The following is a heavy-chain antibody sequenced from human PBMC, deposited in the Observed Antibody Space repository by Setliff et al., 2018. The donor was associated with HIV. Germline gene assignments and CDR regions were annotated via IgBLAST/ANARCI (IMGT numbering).Heavy chain of an antibody. V-gene: IGHV1-2*02. CDR1: GYTFTDYF. Sequence: ASVKVSCKTSGYTFTDYFIHGVRRSPGQGLEWMGWISPNNGDTNYAQKFQGRVTMTRDTSISPAYMELSRLRSDDTAVYYCARQLSNSLDYWGQGTLVTVSS. CDR3: ARQLSNSLDY. CDR2: ISPNNGDT. J-gene: IGHJ4*02. D-gene: IGHD6-6*01.